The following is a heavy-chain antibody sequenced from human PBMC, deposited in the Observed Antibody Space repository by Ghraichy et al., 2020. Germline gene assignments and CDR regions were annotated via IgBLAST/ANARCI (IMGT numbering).Heavy chain of an antibody. Sequence: GESLNISCAASGFTFSSYAMSWVRQAPGKGLEWVSAISGSGGSTYYADSVKGRFTISRDNSKNTLYLQMNSLRAEDTAVYYCAKPPGGVPFDPWGQGTLVTVSS. CDR1: GFTFSSYA. CDR3: AKPPGGVPFDP. V-gene: IGHV3-23*01. D-gene: IGHD3-10*01. CDR2: ISGSGGST. J-gene: IGHJ5*02.